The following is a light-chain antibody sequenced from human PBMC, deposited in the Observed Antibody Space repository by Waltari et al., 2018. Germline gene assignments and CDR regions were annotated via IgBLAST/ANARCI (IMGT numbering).Light chain of an antibody. V-gene: IGLV2-14*01. CDR1: SSDFAVFNY. CDR3: SSYTSTWV. J-gene: IGLJ3*02. CDR2: EFS. Sequence: QSALTQSASVSGSPGQSITISCTGTSSDFAVFNYVSWYQQHPGKAPQLMIYEFSKRPSGVSNRFSGSKSGNTASLTISGLQAEDEADYYCSSYTSTWVFGGGTKLTVL.